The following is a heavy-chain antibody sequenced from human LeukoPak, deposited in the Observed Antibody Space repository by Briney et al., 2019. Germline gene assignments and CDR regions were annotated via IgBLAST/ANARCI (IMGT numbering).Heavy chain of an antibody. CDR3: ATPPGYYDMSPFDF. CDR1: GFTFSNAW. D-gene: IGHD3-22*01. J-gene: IGHJ4*02. Sequence: PGGSLRLSCAASGFTFSNAWMTWVRQAPGKGLEWVGHIKSKTDGATTDYAAPVEGRFTISRDDSKNTVYLQMNSLKIEDTAVYYCATPPGYYDMSPFDFWGQGTLVTVSS. CDR2: IKSKTDGATT. V-gene: IGHV3-15*01.